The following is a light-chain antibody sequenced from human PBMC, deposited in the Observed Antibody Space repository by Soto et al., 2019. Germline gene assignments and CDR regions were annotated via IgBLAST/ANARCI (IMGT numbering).Light chain of an antibody. CDR1: QSVSTY. V-gene: IGKV3-11*01. CDR2: DAS. Sequence: EIVLTQSPAILSLSPGERATLSCRASQSVSTYLAWYQQRPGQAPRLLVYDASNRATDIPARFSGSGSGTDFTLTISSLEPEDFAVYYCQQRTNWHPTWPFGPGTKVEIK. J-gene: IGKJ1*01. CDR3: QQRTNWHPTWP.